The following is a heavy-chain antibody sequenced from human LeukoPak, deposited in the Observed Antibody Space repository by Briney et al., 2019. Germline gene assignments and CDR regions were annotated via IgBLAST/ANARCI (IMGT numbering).Heavy chain of an antibody. CDR2: IIPIFGTG. J-gene: IGHJ5*02. V-gene: IGHV1-69*05. Sequence: ASVKVCCKASGGTFSSYAISWVRQAPGQGLGWMGGIIPIFGTGNYAQKFQGRVTITTDESTSTAYMELSSLRPEDTAVYYCARGGRFLTGVYITGRLQPGNWFDPWGQGTLVTVSS. D-gene: IGHD3-3*01. CDR1: GGTFSSYA. CDR3: ARGGRFLTGVYITGRLQPGNWFDP.